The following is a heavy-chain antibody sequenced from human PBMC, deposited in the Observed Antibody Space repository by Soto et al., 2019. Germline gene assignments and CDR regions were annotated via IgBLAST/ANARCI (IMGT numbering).Heavy chain of an antibody. D-gene: IGHD2-15*01. Sequence: QVQLVQSGAEVKKPGSSVKVSCKASGGTFSSYAISWVRQAPGQGLEWMGGIIPIFGTANYAQKFQGRVTIPADEYTSTAYMELSSLRSEDTAVYYCARDRLGYCSGGSCYYTDYWGQGTLVTVSS. J-gene: IGHJ4*02. CDR2: IIPIFGTA. CDR3: ARDRLGYCSGGSCYYTDY. CDR1: GGTFSSYA. V-gene: IGHV1-69*01.